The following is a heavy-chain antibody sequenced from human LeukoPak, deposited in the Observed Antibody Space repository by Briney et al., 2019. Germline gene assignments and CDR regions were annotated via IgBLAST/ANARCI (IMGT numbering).Heavy chain of an antibody. Sequence: SSETLSLTCTVSGGSISSGSYYWSWIRQPAGKGLEWIGRIYTSGNTNYNPSLKSRVSISVDTSKNRFSLKLSSVTAADTAVYYCARGTIFGLVTQYYFDFWGQGILVTVSS. CDR2: IYTSGNT. V-gene: IGHV4-61*02. CDR3: ARGTIFGLVTQYYFDF. J-gene: IGHJ4*02. CDR1: GGSISSGSYY. D-gene: IGHD3-3*01.